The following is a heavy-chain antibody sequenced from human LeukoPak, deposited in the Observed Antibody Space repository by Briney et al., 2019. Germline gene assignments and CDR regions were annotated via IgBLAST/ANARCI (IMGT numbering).Heavy chain of an antibody. J-gene: IGHJ4*02. V-gene: IGHV1-69*06. CDR3: AKDHCGGDCSVFDY. CDR1: GGTFSSYA. CDR2: IIPIFGTA. D-gene: IGHD2-21*02. Sequence: GASVKVSCKASGGTFSSYAISWVRQAPGQGLEWMGGIIPIFGTANYAQKFQGRVTITADKSTSTAYMELSSLRSEDTAVYYCAKDHCGGDCSVFDYWGQGTLVTVSS.